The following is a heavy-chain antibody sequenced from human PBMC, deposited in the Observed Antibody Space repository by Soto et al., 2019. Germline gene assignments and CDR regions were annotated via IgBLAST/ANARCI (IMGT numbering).Heavy chain of an antibody. Sequence: QVQLQQWGAGLLKPSETLSLTCAVYGGSFSDYYWSWIRQPPGKGLEWIGEIHQSAGTKYNPSLKSRVTILADTSKNQFSLRLSSVTAADTALFYCARHGGASFDSWGQGSLVTVSS. CDR1: GGSFSDYY. CDR3: ARHGGASFDS. V-gene: IGHV4-34*01. J-gene: IGHJ4*02. CDR2: IHQSAGT. D-gene: IGHD2-21*01.